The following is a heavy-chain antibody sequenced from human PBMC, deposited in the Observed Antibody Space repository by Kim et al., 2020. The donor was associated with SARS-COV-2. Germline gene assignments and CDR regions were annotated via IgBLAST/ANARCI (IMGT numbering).Heavy chain of an antibody. CDR2: IYYSGST. CDR1: GGSISSSSYY. D-gene: IGHD4-17*01. CDR3: ARDNGDLDAFDI. V-gene: IGHV4-39*07. J-gene: IGHJ3*02. Sequence: SETLSLTCTVSGGSISSSSYYWGWIRQPPGKGLEWIGSIYYSGSTYYNPSLKSRVTISVDTSKNQFSLKLSSVTAADTAVYYCARDNGDLDAFDIWGQGT.